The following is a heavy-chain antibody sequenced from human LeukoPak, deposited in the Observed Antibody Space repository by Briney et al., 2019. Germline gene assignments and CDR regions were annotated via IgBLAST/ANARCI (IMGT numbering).Heavy chain of an antibody. D-gene: IGHD2-2*02. V-gene: IGHV3-74*01. CDR3: ARPLAVVVPAAIVQDHAFDI. CDR2: INSDGSST. CDR1: GFTFSSYS. Sequence: GGSLRLSCAASGFTFSSYSMNWVRQAPGKGLVWVSRINSDGSSTSYADSVKGRFTISRDNAKNSLYLQMNSLRAEDTAVYYCARPLAVVVPAAIVQDHAFDIWGQGTMVTVSS. J-gene: IGHJ3*02.